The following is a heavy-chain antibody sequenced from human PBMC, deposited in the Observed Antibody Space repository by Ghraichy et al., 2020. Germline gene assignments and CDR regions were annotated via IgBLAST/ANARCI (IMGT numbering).Heavy chain of an antibody. D-gene: IGHD2-21*02. CDR3: AKVPAEGGDWGYSWYFDL. CDR1: GFTFSSYA. V-gene: IGHV3-23*01. Sequence: GGSLRLSCAASGFTFSSYAMSWVRQAPGKGLEWVSAISGSGGSTYYADSVKGRFTIYRDNSKNTLYLQMNSLRAEDTAVYYCAKVPAEGGDWGYSWYFDLWGRGTLVTVSS. J-gene: IGHJ2*01. CDR2: ISGSGGST.